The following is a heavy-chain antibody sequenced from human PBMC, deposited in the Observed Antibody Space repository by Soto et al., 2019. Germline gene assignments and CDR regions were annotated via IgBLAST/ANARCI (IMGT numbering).Heavy chain of an antibody. CDR3: AGELEPHYYYYYMDV. D-gene: IGHD1-1*01. V-gene: IGHV4-39*02. J-gene: IGHJ6*03. Sequence: PSETLSLTCTVPGGSISSSSYYWGWIRQPPGKGLEWIGSIYYSGSTYYNPSLKSRVTISVDTSKNQFSLKLSSVTAADTAVYYCAGELEPHYYYYYMDVWGKGTTVTVSS. CDR2: IYYSGST. CDR1: GGSISSSSYY.